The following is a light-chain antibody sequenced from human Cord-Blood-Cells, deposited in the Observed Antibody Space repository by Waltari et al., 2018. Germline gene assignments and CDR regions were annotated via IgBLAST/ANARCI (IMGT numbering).Light chain of an antibody. CDR2: GAS. CDR1: QSVSSSY. CDR3: QQYGSSP. J-gene: IGKJ1*01. Sequence: EIVLTQSPGTLSLSPGERATLSCRASQSVSSSYLAWYQQKPGQAPRLLIYGASSRATGIPDRFSGSGSGTDFTLTINRLEPEDFAVYYCQQYGSSPFGQGTKVEIK. V-gene: IGKV3-20*01.